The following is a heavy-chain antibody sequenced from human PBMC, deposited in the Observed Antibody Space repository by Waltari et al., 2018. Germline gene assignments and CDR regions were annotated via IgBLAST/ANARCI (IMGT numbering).Heavy chain of an antibody. CDR3: ARGPRLSKVDY. Sequence: QVQLQESGPGLVKPSQTLSLTCTVSDGSIDRGSYYWSWIRQPAGKGLEWIGRIYTSGNYTYKPSLKSRITIEIDTSKNQFSLNLSSVNAADTAVYYCARGPRLSKVDYWGQGTLVTVSS. CDR1: DGSIDRGSYY. J-gene: IGHJ4*02. CDR2: IYTSGNY. D-gene: IGHD1-1*01. V-gene: IGHV4-61*02.